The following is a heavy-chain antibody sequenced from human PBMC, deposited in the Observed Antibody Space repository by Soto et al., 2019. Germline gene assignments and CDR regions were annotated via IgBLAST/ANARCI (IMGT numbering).Heavy chain of an antibody. J-gene: IGHJ6*04. V-gene: IGHV5-10-1*01. D-gene: IGHD3-10*01. Sequence: GDSLKISGSCSGYSFTSYWSSWVRQMPGKGLEWMGRIDHSDSYTNYSPSFQAHVTISADKSIRTAYLQWSSLKASDTAMYYCATPFITMVRGVISPYYYGMDVWGKGTTVTVSS. CDR3: ATPFITMVRGVISPYYYGMDV. CDR1: GYSFTSYW. CDR2: IDHSDSYT.